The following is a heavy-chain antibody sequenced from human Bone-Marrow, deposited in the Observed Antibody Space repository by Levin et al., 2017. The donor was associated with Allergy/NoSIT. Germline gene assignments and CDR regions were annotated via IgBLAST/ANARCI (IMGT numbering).Heavy chain of an antibody. CDR3: TRLPRTDPDY. D-gene: IGHD1-14*01. J-gene: IGHJ4*02. V-gene: IGHV3-7*04. Sequence: GESLKISCVASGFTFSASWMMWLRQAPGKGLEWVASINQDGGQRYYVDSVKGRFTISRDNANNSLHLQMNSLRAEDTALYYCTRLPRTDPDYWGQGTLLIVSS. CDR2: INQDGGQR. CDR1: GFTFSASW.